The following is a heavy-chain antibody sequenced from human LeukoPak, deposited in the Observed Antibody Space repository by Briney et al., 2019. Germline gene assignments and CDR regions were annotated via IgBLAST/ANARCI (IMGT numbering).Heavy chain of an antibody. CDR3: ATSRGDYLWGRHSYRPDYFDS. CDR2: INSDSLYI. Sequence: PGGSLRLSCAASGFTFTNYGIHWVRLAPGEGLEWVSSINSDSLYIYYADSVRGRFTISRDNANKSVYLQMNSLRADDAAVYYFATSRGDYLWGRHSYRPDYFDSWGQGTLVTVSS. CDR1: GFTFTNYG. D-gene: IGHD3-16*01. V-gene: IGHV3-21*01. J-gene: IGHJ4*02.